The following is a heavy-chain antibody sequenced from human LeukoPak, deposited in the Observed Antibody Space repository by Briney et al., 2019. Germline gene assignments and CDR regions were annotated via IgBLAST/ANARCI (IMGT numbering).Heavy chain of an antibody. D-gene: IGHD1-14*01. J-gene: IGHJ4*02. CDR1: SGSISSSSYY. V-gene: IGHV4-61*02. CDR2: IYTSGST. CDR3: ARDRDDNLFDY. Sequence: SETLSLTCTVYSGSISSSSYYWSWIRQPPGKGLEWIGRIYTSGSTNYNPSLKSRVTISVNTSKNQFSLKLSSVTAADTAVYYCARDRDDNLFDYWGQGTLVTVSS.